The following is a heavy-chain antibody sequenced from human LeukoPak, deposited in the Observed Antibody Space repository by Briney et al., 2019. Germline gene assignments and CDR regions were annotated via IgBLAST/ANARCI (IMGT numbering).Heavy chain of an antibody. CDR2: ISPSGGDT. V-gene: IGHV3-23*01. J-gene: IGHJ4*02. CDR1: GFTFTDSA. D-gene: IGHD1-7*01. CDR3: AKGGNYAPLDY. Sequence: PGGSLRLSCAASGFTFTDSAMTWVRQAPGKGLEWVSAISPSGGDTIYTDSVKDRFTISRDNSKNTLYLQMNSLRADDTAIYYCAKGGNYAPLDYWGQGTLVTVSS.